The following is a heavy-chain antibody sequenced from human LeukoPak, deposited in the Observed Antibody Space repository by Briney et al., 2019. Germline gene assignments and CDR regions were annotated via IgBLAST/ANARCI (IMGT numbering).Heavy chain of an antibody. D-gene: IGHD3-10*01. CDR2: INHSGST. Sequence: PSETLSLTCTVSGGSISSYYWSWIRQPPGKGLEWIGEINHSGSTNYNPSLKSRVTISVDTSKNQFSLKLSSVTAADTAVYYCARGMVRGGPGTRKSMQQDSLHGAPYHKWGQGTLVTVSS. CDR1: GGSISSYY. V-gene: IGHV4-34*01. CDR3: ARGMVRGGPGTRKSMQQDSLHGAPYHK. J-gene: IGHJ4*02.